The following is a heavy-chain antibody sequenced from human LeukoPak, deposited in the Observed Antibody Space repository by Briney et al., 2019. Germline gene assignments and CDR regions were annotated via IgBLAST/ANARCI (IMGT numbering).Heavy chain of an antibody. D-gene: IGHD3-10*01. CDR1: AGSFSGYY. V-gene: IGHV4-34*01. CDR3: ARSITMVRGVLP. CDR2: INHSGST. Sequence: PSETLSLTCAVYAGSFSGYYWSRIRQPPGKGLEWIGEINHSGSTNYNPSLKSRVTISVDTSKNQFSLKLSSVTAADTAVYYCARSITMVRGVLPWGQGTLVTVSS. J-gene: IGHJ5*02.